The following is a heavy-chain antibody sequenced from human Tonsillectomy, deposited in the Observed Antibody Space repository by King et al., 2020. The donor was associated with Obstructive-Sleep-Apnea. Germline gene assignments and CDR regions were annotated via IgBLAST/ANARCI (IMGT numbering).Heavy chain of an antibody. Sequence: VQLVESGGGLVQPGRSLRLSCAASGFTFDDYAMHWVRQAPGKGLEWVSGISWNSGSIGYADSVKGRFTISRDNAKNSLYLQMNSLRAEDTALYYCAKDLRVMVRGEDGMHVWGQGTTVTVSS. D-gene: IGHD3-10*01. CDR3: AKDLRVMVRGEDGMHV. J-gene: IGHJ6*02. V-gene: IGHV3-9*01. CDR2: ISWNSGSI. CDR1: GFTFDDYA.